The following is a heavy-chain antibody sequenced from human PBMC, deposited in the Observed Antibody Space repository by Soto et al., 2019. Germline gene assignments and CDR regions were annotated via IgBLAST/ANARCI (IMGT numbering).Heavy chain of an antibody. Sequence: GGSLRLSCAVSVFTFIDYYMSWIRQAPGKGLEWVSYISSRGSSIYYADSVKGRFTISRDNAKNSLYLQMNGLRAEDTAVYYCARGYYDFWSGYYISPYGMDVWGQGTTVTVS. J-gene: IGHJ6*02. V-gene: IGHV3-11*01. CDR1: VFTFIDYY. D-gene: IGHD3-3*01. CDR3: ARGYYDFWSGYYISPYGMDV. CDR2: ISSRGSSI.